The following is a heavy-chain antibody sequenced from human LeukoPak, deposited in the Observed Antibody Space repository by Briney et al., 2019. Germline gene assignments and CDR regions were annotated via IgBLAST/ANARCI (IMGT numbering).Heavy chain of an antibody. J-gene: IGHJ4*02. CDR1: GGSFSGYY. CDR2: INHSGST. V-gene: IGHV4-34*01. D-gene: IGHD2-21*02. Sequence: KPSETLSLTCAVYGGSFSGYYWSWIRQPPGKGLEWIGEINHSGSTNYNPSLKSRVTISVDTSKNQFSLKLSSVTAADTAVYCCAGVVVTATSFDYWGQGTLVTVSS. CDR3: AGVVVTATSFDY.